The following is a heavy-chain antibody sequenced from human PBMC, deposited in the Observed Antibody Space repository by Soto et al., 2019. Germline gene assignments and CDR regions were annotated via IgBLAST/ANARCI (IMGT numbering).Heavy chain of an antibody. CDR2: TYYRSRWYN. Sequence: QVQLQQSGPGLVRPSQTLSLTCVISGDSVSSNSAAWNWIRQSPSSGREWLGRTYYRSRWYNDYAVSVRSRIPVNADTSKNQFSLHLNSVTPEDTAVYYCAGTSSLQLYYMDVWDKGTPVTVSS. CDR3: AGTSSLQLYYMDV. V-gene: IGHV6-1*01. D-gene: IGHD1-7*01. J-gene: IGHJ6*03. CDR1: GDSVSSNSAA.